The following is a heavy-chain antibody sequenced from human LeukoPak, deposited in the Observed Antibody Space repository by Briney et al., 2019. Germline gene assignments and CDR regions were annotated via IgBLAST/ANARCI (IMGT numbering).Heavy chain of an antibody. V-gene: IGHV2-5*02. CDR1: GFLLSTTGVG. D-gene: IGHD3-10*01. CDR3: ARSAYVWFGELVYNWFDP. J-gene: IGHJ5*02. CDR2: IYWDDDK. Sequence: GFLLSTTGVGVGWINQPTGKALAWLALIYWDDDKRYSPSLKSRLTITKDTSKNQVVLTMTNMDPVDTATYYCARSAYVWFGELVYNWFDPWGQGTLVTVSS.